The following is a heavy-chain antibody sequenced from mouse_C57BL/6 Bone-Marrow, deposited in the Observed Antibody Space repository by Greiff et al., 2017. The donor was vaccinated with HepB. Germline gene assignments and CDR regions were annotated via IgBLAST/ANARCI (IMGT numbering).Heavy chain of an antibody. CDR3: ARSRDSGSRSAMDY. V-gene: IGHV1-64*01. Sequence: QVQLQQPGAELVKPGASVKLSCKASGYTFTSYWMHWVKQRPGQGLEWIGMIHPNSGSTNYNEKFKSKATLTVDKSSSTAYMQLNSLTSEDSAVYYCARSRDSGSRSAMDYWGRGTSVTVSA. CDR1: GYTFTSYW. CDR2: IHPNSGST. J-gene: IGHJ4*01. D-gene: IGHD1-1*01.